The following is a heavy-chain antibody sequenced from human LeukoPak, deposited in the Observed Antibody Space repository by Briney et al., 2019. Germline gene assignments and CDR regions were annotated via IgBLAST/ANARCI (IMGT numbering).Heavy chain of an antibody. D-gene: IGHD5-18*01. Sequence: ASVKVSCKASGYTFTSYGISWVRQATGQGLEWMGWMNPNSGNTGYAQKFQGRVTITRNTSISTAYMELSGLRSEDTAVYYCARYKSRRYSYAYWGQGTLVTVSS. CDR3: ARYKSRRYSYAY. J-gene: IGHJ4*02. V-gene: IGHV1-8*03. CDR1: GYTFTSYG. CDR2: MNPNSGNT.